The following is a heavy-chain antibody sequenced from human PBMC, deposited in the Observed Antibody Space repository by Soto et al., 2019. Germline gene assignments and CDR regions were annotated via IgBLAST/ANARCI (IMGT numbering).Heavy chain of an antibody. V-gene: IGHV4-30-4*01. CDR3: ARDSYDSSGSSGYSFDY. D-gene: IGHD3-22*01. Sequence: QVQLQESGPGLVKPSQTLSLTCTVSGGSISSGDYYWNWIRQPPGKGLEGIGYIYYSGSTYYNPSLKSRVTISVDTSKNQFYLKLSSVTAADTAVYYCARDSYDSSGSSGYSFDYWGQGTLVTVSS. J-gene: IGHJ4*02. CDR1: GGSISSGDYY. CDR2: IYYSGST.